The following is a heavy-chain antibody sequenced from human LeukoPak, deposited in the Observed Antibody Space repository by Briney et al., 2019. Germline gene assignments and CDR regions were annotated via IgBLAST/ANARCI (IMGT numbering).Heavy chain of an antibody. D-gene: IGHD1-26*01. V-gene: IGHV3-53*01. Sequence: GGSLRLSCAASGFPVSINHMNCVRQAPGKGLEWVSVMYNGGGTYYADSVKGRFTISRDISRNTLYLQMNSLRAEDTAVYYCAASIVGLTYDEHFEHWGQGTLVTVSS. CDR2: MYNGGGT. CDR1: GFPVSINH. J-gene: IGHJ1*01. CDR3: AASIVGLTYDEHFEH.